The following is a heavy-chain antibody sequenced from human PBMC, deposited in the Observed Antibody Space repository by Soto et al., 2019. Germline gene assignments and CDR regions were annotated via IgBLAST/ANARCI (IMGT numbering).Heavy chain of an antibody. CDR3: ASLRFLKWLSPHYYGMDV. V-gene: IGHV4-39*01. D-gene: IGHD3-3*01. CDR1: GGSISSSGYY. CDR2: TYYSGSN. J-gene: IGHJ6*02. Sequence: PSETLSLTCTVSGGSISSSGYYWGRIRPGTGMGLEWIVSTYYSGSNNYSPSLNSRVTISIDTSKMQFSLKLGSVSAADTAVYFCASLRFLKWLSPHYYGMDVWGQGTTVTVSS.